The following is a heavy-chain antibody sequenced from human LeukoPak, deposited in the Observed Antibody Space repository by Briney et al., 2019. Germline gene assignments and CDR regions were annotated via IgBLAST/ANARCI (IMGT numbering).Heavy chain of an antibody. J-gene: IGHJ4*02. CDR1: GGSVSSGSYY. V-gene: IGHV4-61*01. D-gene: IGHD2-15*01. CDR3: ARYYCSGGRCYFAY. CDR2: IYYSGST. Sequence: SETLSLTCTVSGGSVSSGSYYWSWIRQPPGKGLEWIAYIYYSGSTNYNPSLKSRVTISIDTSKNQFSLKLSSVTAADTAVYYCARYYCSGGRCYFAYWGQGTLVTVSS.